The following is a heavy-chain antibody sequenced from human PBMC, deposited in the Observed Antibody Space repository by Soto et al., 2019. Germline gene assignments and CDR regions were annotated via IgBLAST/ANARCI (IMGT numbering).Heavy chain of an antibody. J-gene: IGHJ4*02. CDR2: IWYDGNIK. CDR3: ASTPTMLRGMFDY. CDR1: GFTFSSYG. Sequence: GGSLRLSCAASGFTFSSYGMHWVRQAPGKGLEWVAAIWYDGNIKYYAASVKGRFTISRDNSKNTLYLEMNSQRAEDTAGYYCASTPTMLRGMFDYWGQGTLVTVSS. V-gene: IGHV3-33*01. D-gene: IGHD3-10*01.